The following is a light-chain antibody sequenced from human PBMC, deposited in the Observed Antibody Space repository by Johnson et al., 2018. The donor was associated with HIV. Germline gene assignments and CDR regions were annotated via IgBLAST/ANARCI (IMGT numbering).Light chain of an antibody. CDR3: GTWDSSLSGV. CDR2: GND. J-gene: IGLJ1*01. V-gene: IGLV1-51*01. CDR1: NSNIGNNY. Sequence: QPVLTQPPSVSAAPGQKVTISCSGSNSNIGNNYVSWYQQLPGTAPKLLIYGNDKRPSGIPDRFSGSKSGTSATLGITGLQSGDEANYYCGTWDSSLSGVFGTGTAVTVL.